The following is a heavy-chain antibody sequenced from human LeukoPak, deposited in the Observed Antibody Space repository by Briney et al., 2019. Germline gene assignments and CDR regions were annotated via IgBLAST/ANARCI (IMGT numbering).Heavy chain of an antibody. V-gene: IGHV3-48*03. D-gene: IGHD6-19*01. J-gene: IGHJ4*02. CDR2: ISSGGTTI. Sequence: GGSLRLSCAASGFSFFNYDMNWVRQTPGKGLEWVSYISSGGTTIYYADSVEGRFTISRDNAKSSVYLQMSSLGAEDTAVYYCARDDSGWSKNYWGQGTLVIVSS. CDR3: ARDDSGWSKNY. CDR1: GFSFFNYD.